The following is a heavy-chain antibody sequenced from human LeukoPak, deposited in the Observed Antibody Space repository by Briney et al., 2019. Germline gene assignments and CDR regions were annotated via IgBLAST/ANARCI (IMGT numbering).Heavy chain of an antibody. Sequence: SETLSLTCAVSGGSISSSNWRSWVRQPPGKGLEWIGEIYHSGSTNYHPSLKRRVTISVDKSKNQFSLKLSSVTAADTAVYYCARGIAAAEPFDYCGQGTLVTVSS. CDR1: GGSISSSNW. D-gene: IGHD6-13*01. J-gene: IGHJ4*02. CDR2: IYHSGST. V-gene: IGHV4-4*02. CDR3: ARGIAAAEPFDY.